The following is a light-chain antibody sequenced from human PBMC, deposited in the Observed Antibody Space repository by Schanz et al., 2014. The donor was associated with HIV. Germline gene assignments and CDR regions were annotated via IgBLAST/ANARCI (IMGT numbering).Light chain of an antibody. Sequence: QSVLTQPPSVSAAPGQKVTIACSGSAYNIGQNFVSWYQHLPGTAPKLLIYVTHQRPSEIPDRFSGSKTGTSATLAITGLQTEDEADYYCAAWDDSLNGLVFGGGTKLTVL. J-gene: IGLJ2*01. V-gene: IGLV1-51*01. CDR3: AAWDDSLNGLV. CDR1: AYNIGQNF. CDR2: VTH.